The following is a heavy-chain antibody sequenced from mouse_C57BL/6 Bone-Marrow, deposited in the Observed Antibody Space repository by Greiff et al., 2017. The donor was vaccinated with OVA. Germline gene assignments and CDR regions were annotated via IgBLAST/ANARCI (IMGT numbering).Heavy chain of an antibody. D-gene: IGHD2-4*01. CDR3: TRDREDYDAFAY. Sequence: EVKVVESGEGLVKPGGSLKLSCAASGFTFSSYAMSWVRQTPEKRLEWVAYISSGGDYSYYADTVKGRFPISRDNARNTLYLQMSSLKSEDTAMYYCTRDREDYDAFAYWGQGTLVTVSA. CDR2: ISSGGDYS. CDR1: GFTFSSYA. V-gene: IGHV5-9-1*02. J-gene: IGHJ3*01.